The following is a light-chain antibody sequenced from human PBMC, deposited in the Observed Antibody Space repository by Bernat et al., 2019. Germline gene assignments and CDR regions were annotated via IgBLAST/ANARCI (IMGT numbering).Light chain of an antibody. Sequence: DIQMTQSPSSLSASVGDRVTITCRASQSIISNYLNWYQEKPGKAPKLLIYAASILQSGVPSRFSGSGSGTDFTLTITSLRPENFASYYCQDSSNAPFSVGGGTKVEIK. CDR3: QDSSNAPFS. J-gene: IGKJ4*01. CDR2: AAS. CDR1: QSIISNY. V-gene: IGKV1-39*01.